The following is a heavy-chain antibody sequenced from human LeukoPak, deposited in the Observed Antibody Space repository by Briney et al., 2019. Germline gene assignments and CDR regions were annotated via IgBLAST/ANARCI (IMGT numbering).Heavy chain of an antibody. CDR1: GGSISSYY. D-gene: IGHD6-13*01. Sequence: SETLSLTCTVSGGSISSYYWSWIRQPPGKGLEWIGYIYYSGSTNYNPSLKSRVTISVDTSENQLSLKLRSVTAADTAVYYCARAHSSSWYMDYWGQGTLATVSS. J-gene: IGHJ4*02. CDR3: ARAHSSSWYMDY. CDR2: IYYSGST. V-gene: IGHV4-59*01.